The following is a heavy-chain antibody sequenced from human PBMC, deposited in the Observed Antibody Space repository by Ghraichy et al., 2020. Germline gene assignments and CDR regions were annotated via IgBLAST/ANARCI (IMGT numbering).Heavy chain of an antibody. CDR1: GFTFSSYG. D-gene: IGHD6-6*01. CDR3: ARDLSIGLHYGMDV. J-gene: IGHJ6*02. CDR2: IWYDGSNK. Sequence: GGSLRLSCAASGFTFSSYGMHWVRQAPGKGLEWVAVIWYDGSNKYYADSVKGRFTISRDNSKNTLYLQMNSLRAEDTAVYYCARDLSIGLHYGMDVWGQGTTVTVSS. V-gene: IGHV3-33*01.